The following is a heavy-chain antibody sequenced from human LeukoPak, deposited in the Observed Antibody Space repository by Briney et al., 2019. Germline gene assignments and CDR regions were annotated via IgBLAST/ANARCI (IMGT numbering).Heavy chain of an antibody. CDR1: GFTFSNYW. Sequence: GGSLRLSCAASGFTFSNYWMSWVRQAPGKGLEWVANIREDGSEKYYVNSVKGQFTISRDNAKNSLFLQMDSLRAEDTAVYYCTTDIGGAAGYFDYWGQGTLVTVSS. J-gene: IGHJ4*02. CDR2: IREDGSEK. D-gene: IGHD1-26*01. V-gene: IGHV3-7*01. CDR3: TTDIGGAAGYFDY.